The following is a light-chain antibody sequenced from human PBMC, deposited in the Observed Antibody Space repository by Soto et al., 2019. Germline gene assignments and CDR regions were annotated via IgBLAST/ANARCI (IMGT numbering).Light chain of an antibody. Sequence: SYELTQPPSVSVAPGKTARITCGGTKIGTKSVHWYQQKPGQAPVLLIYYDNVRPSGIPERISGSNSGNTATLTISGVEAGDEADYYCQVWDSRSVVFGGGTKVTVL. J-gene: IGLJ2*01. CDR3: QVWDSRSVV. CDR2: YDN. V-gene: IGLV3-21*04. CDR1: KIGTKS.